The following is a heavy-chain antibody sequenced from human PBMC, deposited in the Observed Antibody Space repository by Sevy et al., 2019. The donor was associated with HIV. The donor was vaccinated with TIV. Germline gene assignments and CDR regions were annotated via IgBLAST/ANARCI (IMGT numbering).Heavy chain of an antibody. D-gene: IGHD3-3*01. Sequence: SETLSLTCTVSGGSISSGGYYWGWIRQHPGKGLEWIGYIYYSGSTYYNLSLKSRVTISVDTSKNQFSLKLSSVTAADTAVYYCAREKPAGITIFGVVIKGGFDPWGQGTLVTVSS. J-gene: IGHJ5*02. V-gene: IGHV4-31*03. CDR1: GGSISSGGYY. CDR2: IYYSGST. CDR3: AREKPAGITIFGVVIKGGFDP.